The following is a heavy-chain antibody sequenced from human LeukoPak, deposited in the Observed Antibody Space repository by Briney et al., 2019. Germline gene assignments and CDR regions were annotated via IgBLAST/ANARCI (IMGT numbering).Heavy chain of an antibody. Sequence: GASVKVSCKASGYTFTNYYVHWVRQAPGQGLEWMGIINPSGGYTTYAQKFQGRVTMTRDTSTSTVSMELSSLRSEDTAVYFCARQEDSSGYYHYYWGQGTPVTVSS. CDR3: ARQEDSSGYYHYY. CDR2: INPSGGYT. J-gene: IGHJ4*02. CDR1: GYTFTNYY. D-gene: IGHD3-22*01. V-gene: IGHV1-46*01.